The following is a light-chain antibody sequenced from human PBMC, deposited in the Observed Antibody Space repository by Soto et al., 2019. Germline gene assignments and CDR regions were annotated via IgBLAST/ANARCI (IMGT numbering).Light chain of an antibody. CDR2: GAS. V-gene: IGKV3-20*01. CDR1: QSVSSSY. Sequence: DIVLTQSPGTLSLSPGERATLSCRASQSVSSSYLAWYQQKPSQAPRLLIYGASSRATGIPDRFSGSGSGTDFTLTISRLQPEDFAVYYCQQYSSSPYTFGQGTKLELK. CDR3: QQYSSSPYT. J-gene: IGKJ2*01.